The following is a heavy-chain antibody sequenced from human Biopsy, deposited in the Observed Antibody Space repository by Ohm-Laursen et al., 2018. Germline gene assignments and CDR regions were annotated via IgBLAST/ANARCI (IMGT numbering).Heavy chain of an antibody. CDR2: INHSGST. CDR1: VGSFSGYY. J-gene: IGHJ5*02. CDR3: ARAGTAINGNSLGFDP. Sequence: SETLSLTCAVYVGSFSGYYWTWIRQPPGKGLEWIGEINHSGSTNYNPSLKSRVSISVDTSKNQFSLKLNSVTAADTAVYYCARAGTAINGNSLGFDPWGQGTLVIVST. D-gene: IGHD1-20*01. V-gene: IGHV4-34*01.